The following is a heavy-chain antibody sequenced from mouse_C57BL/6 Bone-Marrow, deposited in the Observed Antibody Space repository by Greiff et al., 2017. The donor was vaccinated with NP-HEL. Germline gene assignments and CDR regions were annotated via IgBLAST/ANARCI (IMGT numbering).Heavy chain of an antibody. CDR1: GYTFTDYY. Sequence: VKLMESGAELVRPGASVKLSCKASGYTFTDYYINWVKQRPGQGLEWIARIYPGSGNTYYNEKFKGKATLTAEKSSSTAYMQLSSLTSEDSAVYFCAREKGYWGQGTTLTVSS. CDR2: IYPGSGNT. J-gene: IGHJ2*01. V-gene: IGHV1-76*01. CDR3: AREKGY.